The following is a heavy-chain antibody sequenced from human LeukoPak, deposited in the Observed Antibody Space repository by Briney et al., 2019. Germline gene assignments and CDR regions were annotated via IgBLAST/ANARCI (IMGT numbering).Heavy chain of an antibody. D-gene: IGHD2-2*01. CDR3: ARVGRGSTSYNNWFDP. J-gene: IGHJ5*02. CDR1: GYTFTGYY. CDR2: INPNSGGT. Sequence: AASVKVSCKASGYTFTGYYMHWVRQAPGQGLEWMGWINPNSGGTNYAQKFQGRVTMTRDTSISTAYMELSRLRSDDTAVYYCARVGRGSTSYNNWFDPWGQGTLVTVSS. V-gene: IGHV1-2*02.